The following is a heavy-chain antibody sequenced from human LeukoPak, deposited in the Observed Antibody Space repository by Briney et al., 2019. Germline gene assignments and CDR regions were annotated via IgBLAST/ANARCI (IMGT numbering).Heavy chain of an antibody. CDR2: IYYRGST. Sequence: SETLSLTCTVSGASFSSSTYYWGWIRQPPGKGLEWIGCIYYRGSTYYSSSLKSRVIISVDTSKNQFSLKVNSVTAADTAVYYCATHDAANWFDPWGQGTLVTVSS. V-gene: IGHV4-39*01. CDR1: GASFSSSTYY. D-gene: IGHD6-13*01. CDR3: ATHDAANWFDP. J-gene: IGHJ5*02.